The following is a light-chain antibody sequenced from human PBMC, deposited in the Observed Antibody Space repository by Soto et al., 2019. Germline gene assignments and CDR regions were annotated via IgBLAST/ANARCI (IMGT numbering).Light chain of an antibody. CDR3: QQYYDTPFT. CDR2: WAS. V-gene: IGKV4-1*01. J-gene: IGKJ3*01. CDR1: QSVFYSSTNKTY. Sequence: DIVMNQSPDSLAVFLGERATLNCKSSQSVFYSSTNKTYLAWYQQRPGQPPELLINWASSRQSGVPDRFSGSGSGTDFTLTITSLQAEDVAVYYCQQYYDTPFTFGPGTKVHIK.